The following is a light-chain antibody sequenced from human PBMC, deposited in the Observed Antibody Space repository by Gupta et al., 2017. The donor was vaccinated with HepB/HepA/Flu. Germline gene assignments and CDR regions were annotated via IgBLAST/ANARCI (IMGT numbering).Light chain of an antibody. J-gene: IGKJ4*01. CDR1: QGISSY. CDR3: QQYYSYPLT. CDR2: AAS. Sequence: AIRMTQLPSSFVSSTGDRVTITCRASQGISSYLAWYQQKPGKAPKLLIYAASTLQSGVPSRFSGSGSGTDFTLTISCLQSEDFAAYYCQQYYSYPLTFGGGTKVEIK. V-gene: IGKV1-8*01.